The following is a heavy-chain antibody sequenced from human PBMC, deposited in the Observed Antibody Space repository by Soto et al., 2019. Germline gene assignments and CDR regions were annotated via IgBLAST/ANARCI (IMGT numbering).Heavy chain of an antibody. Sequence: EVQVLESGGGLVQPGGSLRLSCAASGFTFSSYAMSWVRQAPGKGLEWVSGISASGGTTYYADSVKGRFTISRDSSKNTLYLQMSGLSAEDTAVYYCARSSLPVYYGIDVWGQGTTVSVSS. V-gene: IGHV3-23*01. D-gene: IGHD6-6*01. CDR1: GFTFSSYA. J-gene: IGHJ6*02. CDR2: ISASGGTT. CDR3: ARSSLPVYYGIDV.